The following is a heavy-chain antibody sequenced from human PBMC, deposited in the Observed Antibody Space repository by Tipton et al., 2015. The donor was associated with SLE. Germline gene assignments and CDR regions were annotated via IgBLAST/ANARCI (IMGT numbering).Heavy chain of an antibody. V-gene: IGHV4-34*01. D-gene: IGHD2-2*01. CDR2: INHSGST. CDR1: GGSFSGYY. Sequence: TLSRTCAVYGGSFSGYYWSWIRQPPGKGLEWIGEINHSGSTNYNPSLKSRVTISVDTSKNQFSLKLSSVTAADTAVYYCARRRGLVVVVPAAMEGFDPWGQGTLVTVSS. CDR3: ARRRGLVVVVPAAMEGFDP. J-gene: IGHJ5*02.